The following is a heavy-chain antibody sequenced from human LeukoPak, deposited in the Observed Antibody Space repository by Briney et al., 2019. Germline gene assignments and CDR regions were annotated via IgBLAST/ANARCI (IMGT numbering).Heavy chain of an antibody. CDR1: GSTFTSNY. V-gene: IGHV1-46*01. CDR3: ARDNSVRGEAWWFNA. CDR2: ISTSGSST. J-gene: IGHJ5*02. Sequence: GASVTVSRKAAGSTFTSNYMHRVRHAPGQGPEWMGVISTSGSSTTYAQKFQGRVTLTRDMSTSTDYLELSSRGSEDTAVYYCARDNSVRGEAWWFNAWGQGTLVTV. D-gene: IGHD2-21*01.